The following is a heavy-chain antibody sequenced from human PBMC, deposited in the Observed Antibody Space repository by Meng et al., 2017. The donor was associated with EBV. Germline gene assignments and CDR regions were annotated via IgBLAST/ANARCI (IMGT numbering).Heavy chain of an antibody. CDR1: GFSFSSYT. CDR2: ISGGGGRT. D-gene: IGHD2-2*01. J-gene: IGHJ4*02. V-gene: IGHV3-23*01. Sequence: EVQLLESGGGLVQPGGSVELSCATSGFSFSSYTMSWVRQGPGEGLEWVSAISGGGGRTYYADSVKGRFTISRDGSTSTLYLQMDGLRAEDTAVYYCAKDRGGTTSRFDYWGQGTLVNVSS. CDR3: AKDRGGTTSRFDY.